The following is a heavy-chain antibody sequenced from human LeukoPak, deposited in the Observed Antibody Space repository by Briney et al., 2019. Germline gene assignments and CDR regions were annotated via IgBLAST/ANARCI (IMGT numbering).Heavy chain of an antibody. Sequence: GGSLRLSCAASGFTFRSYSMDWVGQAPGKGLDGVSSIISSSTYIYYAHSVQGRFTISRDNAQKPLYLQMNNLRALDPAVYYCTRGGTAAGLIGAFDIWGQGTMVTVSS. D-gene: IGHD6-13*01. CDR1: GFTFRSYS. CDR3: TRGGTAAGLIGAFDI. CDR2: IISSSTYI. V-gene: IGHV3-21*01. J-gene: IGHJ3*02.